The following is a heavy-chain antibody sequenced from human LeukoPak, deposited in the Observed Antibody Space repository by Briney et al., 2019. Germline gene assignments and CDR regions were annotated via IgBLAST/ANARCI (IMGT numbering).Heavy chain of an antibody. J-gene: IGHJ4*02. D-gene: IGHD3-10*01. CDR2: IYHSGST. Sequence: SGTLSLTCAVSGGSISSSNWWSWVRQPPGKGLEWIGEIYHSGSTNYNPSLKSRVTISVDKSKNQFSLKLSSVTAADTALYYCAREPLWFGESTNYFDYWGQGTLVTVSS. V-gene: IGHV4-4*02. CDR3: AREPLWFGESTNYFDY. CDR1: GGSISSSNW.